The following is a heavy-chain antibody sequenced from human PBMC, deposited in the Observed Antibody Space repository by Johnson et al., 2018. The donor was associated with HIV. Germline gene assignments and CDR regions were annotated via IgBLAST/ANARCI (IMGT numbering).Heavy chain of an antibody. J-gene: IGHJ3*01. CDR1: GFIFGGFG. V-gene: IGHV3-30*03. CDR2: ISYDGGNK. Sequence: QVQLVESGGGVVQPGRSLRLSCAASGFIFGGFGLHRVRKAPGKGLEWVASISYDGGNKYYADSVRGRITISRDNSKKTLYLQMNSLRAEDTAVYYCVRERFSDILTGYHAFDVWGQGTMVTVSS. D-gene: IGHD3-9*01. CDR3: VRERFSDILTGYHAFDV.